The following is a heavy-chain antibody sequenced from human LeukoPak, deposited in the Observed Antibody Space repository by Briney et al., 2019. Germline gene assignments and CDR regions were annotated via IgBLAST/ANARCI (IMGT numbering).Heavy chain of an antibody. D-gene: IGHD6-19*01. CDR3: TKELHVAVAVADYYYFYMDV. CDR2: NEGGNTK. J-gene: IGHJ6*03. Sequence: SGGSLRLSCAASGFAFSSFTMGWVCQSPGKGLEWLSNEGGNTKFYANSLKARFTTSRDNSTNTLYLHMDSLSPDDTAIYYCTKELHVAVAVADYYYFYMDVWGRGTAVTVSS. CDR1: GFAFSSFT. V-gene: IGHV3-23*01.